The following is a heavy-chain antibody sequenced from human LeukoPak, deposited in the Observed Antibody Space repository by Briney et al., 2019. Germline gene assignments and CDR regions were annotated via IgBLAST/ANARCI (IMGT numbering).Heavy chain of an antibody. V-gene: IGHV1-18*01. D-gene: IGHD6-19*01. CDR2: ISAYNGNT. CDR1: GYTFTSYG. Sequence: ASVKVSCKASGYTFTSYGISWVRQAPGQGLEWMGWISAYNGNTNYAQKLQGRVTMTTDTSTSTAYMELGSLRSDDTAVYYCARDRSIAVAGRQYYYYGMDVWGQGTTVTVSS. J-gene: IGHJ6*02. CDR3: ARDRSIAVAGRQYYYYGMDV.